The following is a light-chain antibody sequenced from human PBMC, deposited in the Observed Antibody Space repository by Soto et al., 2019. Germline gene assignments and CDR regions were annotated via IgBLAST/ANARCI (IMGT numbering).Light chain of an antibody. J-gene: IGKJ1*01. CDR1: QSVSTN. CDR3: LQHNTYPWT. V-gene: IGKV3-15*01. CDR2: GTS. Sequence: EIVMTQSPATLSVSPGERATLSCRASQSVSTNLAWYQQKPGQAPRLLIHGTSTRATDIPARFSGSGSGTEFTLTISSLQPEDFATYYCLQHNTYPWTFGQGTKVDIK.